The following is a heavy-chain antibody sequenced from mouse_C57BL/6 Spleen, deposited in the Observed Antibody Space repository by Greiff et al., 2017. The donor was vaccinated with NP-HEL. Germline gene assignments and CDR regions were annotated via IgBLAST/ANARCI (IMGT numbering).Heavy chain of an antibody. Sequence: EVQLQESGPGLVKPSQSLSLTCSVTGYSITSGYYWNWIRQFPGNKLEWMGYISYDGSNNYNPSLKNRISITRDTSKNQFFLKLNSVTTEDTATYYCARDQIYYGNSAWFAYWGQGTLVTVSA. CDR3: ARDQIYYGNSAWFAY. CDR2: ISYDGSN. J-gene: IGHJ3*01. D-gene: IGHD2-1*01. CDR1: GYSITSGYY. V-gene: IGHV3-6*01.